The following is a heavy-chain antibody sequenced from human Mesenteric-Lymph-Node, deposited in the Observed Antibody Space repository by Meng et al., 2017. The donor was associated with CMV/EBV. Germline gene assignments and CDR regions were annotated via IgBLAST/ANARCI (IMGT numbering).Heavy chain of an antibody. CDR3: AKEVVLGGGDCYVDY. D-gene: IGHD2-21*01. V-gene: IGHV3-33*06. CDR2: IWYDGSNK. Sequence: SGFAFSSYGMHWIHQAPGKGLEWVAVIWYDGSNKYYADSVKGRFTISRDNSKNTLYLQMNSLRAEDTAVYYCAKEVVLGGGDCYVDYWGQGTLVTVSS. CDR1: GFAFSSYG. J-gene: IGHJ4*02.